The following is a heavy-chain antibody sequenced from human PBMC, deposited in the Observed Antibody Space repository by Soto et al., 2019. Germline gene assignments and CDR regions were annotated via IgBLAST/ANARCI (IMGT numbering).Heavy chain of an antibody. D-gene: IGHD3-16*01. CDR2: ISSSSSYI. V-gene: IGHV3-21*04. CDR1: GFSFSSYS. CDR3: THGWDDAFDI. Sequence: GGSLRLSCAASGFSFSSYSMNWVRQAPGKGLEWVSSISSSSSYIYYADSVKGRFTISRDNAKNSLYLQMNSLRAEDTAVYYCTHGWDDAFDIWGQGTMVTVSS. J-gene: IGHJ3*02.